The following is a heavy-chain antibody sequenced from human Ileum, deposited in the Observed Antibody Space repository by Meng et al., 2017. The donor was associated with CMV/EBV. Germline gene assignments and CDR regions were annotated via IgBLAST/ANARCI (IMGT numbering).Heavy chain of an antibody. V-gene: IGHV3-23*01. CDR2: ISGSGGDT. CDR1: GFTFKINF. J-gene: IGHJ4*02. CDR3: AKGRRHYFDY. Sequence: GESLKISCAASGFTFKINFINWVRQAPGKGPEWVSSISGSGGDTYYADSVKGRFTVSRDNSKNTLYLQMNSLRAEDTAVYYCAKGRRHYFDYWGQGTLVTVSS.